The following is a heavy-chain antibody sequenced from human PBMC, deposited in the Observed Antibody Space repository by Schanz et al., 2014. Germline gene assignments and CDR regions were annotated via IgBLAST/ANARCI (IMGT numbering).Heavy chain of an antibody. CDR1: GFTFSGFW. V-gene: IGHV3-23*01. D-gene: IGHD3-10*01. CDR2: ISGSGAST. CDR3: AKGRFGELSAFDI. Sequence: EVHLLESGGGLVQPGGSLRLSCAASGFTFSGFWMTWVRQAPGRGLEWVSGISGSGASTYYADSVKGRFTISRDNSKSTLYVEMNSLRVEDTAVYYCAKGRFGELSAFDIWGQGTMVTVSP. J-gene: IGHJ3*02.